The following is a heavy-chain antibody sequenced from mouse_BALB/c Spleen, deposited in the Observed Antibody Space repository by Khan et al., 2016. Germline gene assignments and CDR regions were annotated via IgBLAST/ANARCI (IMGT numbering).Heavy chain of an antibody. CDR2: IDPANGNT. J-gene: IGHJ2*01. Sequence: VQLKESGAELVKPGASVKLSCTASGFNIKDTYMHWVKQRPEQGLEWIGRIDPANGNTKYDPKFQGKATIKADTSSNTAYLQLSSLTSEETAVYYCARSTDYWGQGTTLTVSS. V-gene: IGHV14-3*02. CDR3: ARSTDY. CDR1: GFNIKDTY.